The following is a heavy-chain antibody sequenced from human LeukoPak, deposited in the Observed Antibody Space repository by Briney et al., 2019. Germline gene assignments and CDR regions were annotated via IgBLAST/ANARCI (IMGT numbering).Heavy chain of an antibody. J-gene: IGHJ3*02. CDR3: AKDLSPAFYGLGSHPPIDAFDM. CDR1: GFTFSSYS. Sequence: GGSLRLSCAASGFTFSSYSMNWVRQAPGKGLEWVSSISSSSSYIYYADSVKGRFTISRDNAKNSLYLQMNSLRAEDTAVYYCAKDLSPAFYGLGSHPPIDAFDMWGQGTMVTVSS. V-gene: IGHV3-21*01. CDR2: ISSSSSYI. D-gene: IGHD3-10*01.